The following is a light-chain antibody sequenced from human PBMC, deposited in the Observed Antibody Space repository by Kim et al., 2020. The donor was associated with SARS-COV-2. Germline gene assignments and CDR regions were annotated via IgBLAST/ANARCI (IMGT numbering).Light chain of an antibody. CDR3: SALDSSLGAQV. J-gene: IGLJ2*01. CDR1: SNIVGNQG. Sequence: QAGLTQPPSVSKGLRQTATLTCTGNSNIVGNQGAAWLQQHQGHPPKLLSYRNNNRPSGISERFSASRSGNTASLTITGLQPEDEADYYCSALDSSLGAQVFGGGTKLTVL. V-gene: IGLV10-54*02. CDR2: RNN.